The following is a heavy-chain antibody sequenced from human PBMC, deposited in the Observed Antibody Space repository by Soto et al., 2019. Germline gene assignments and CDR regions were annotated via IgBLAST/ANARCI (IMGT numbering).Heavy chain of an antibody. Sequence: EVQLVESGGGLVQPGGSLRLSCAASGFTFSSYSMNWVRQAPGKGLEWVSYISSSSSTIYYADSVKGRFTISRDNAKNSLYLQMICLRDEDTAVYYYARDLDGIVATIYFDYWGHGTLVTVSS. CDR1: GFTFSSYS. J-gene: IGHJ4*01. CDR3: ARDLDGIVATIYFDY. D-gene: IGHD5-12*01. V-gene: IGHV3-48*02. CDR2: ISSSSSTI.